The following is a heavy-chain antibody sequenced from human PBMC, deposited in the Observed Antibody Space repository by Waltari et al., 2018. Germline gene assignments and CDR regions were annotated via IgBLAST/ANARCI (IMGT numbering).Heavy chain of an antibody. CDR3: ARGPDYGAPLDY. D-gene: IGHD4-17*01. V-gene: IGHV1-8*03. Sequence: QVQLVQSGAEVKKPGASVKVSCKASGYTFTGYYMHWVRQAPGQGLEWMGWINPNSGNTGYAQKFQGRVTITRNTSISTAYMELSSLRSEDTAVYYCARGPDYGAPLDYWGQGTLVTVSS. CDR2: INPNSGNT. CDR1: GYTFTGYY. J-gene: IGHJ4*02.